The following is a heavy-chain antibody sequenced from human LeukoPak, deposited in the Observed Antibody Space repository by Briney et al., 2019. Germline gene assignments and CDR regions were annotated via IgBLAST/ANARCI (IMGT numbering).Heavy chain of an antibody. CDR2: IKSKTDGGTT. V-gene: IGHV3-15*01. D-gene: IGHD5-18*01. J-gene: IGHJ4*02. Sequence: PGGSLRLSCAASGFTFSNAWMSWVRQAPGKGLEWVGRIKSKTDGGTTDYAAPVKGRFTISRDDSKNTLYVQMNSLKTEDTAVYYCTTDIWTALAIDFWGQGTLVTVSS. CDR1: GFTFSNAW. CDR3: TTDIWTALAIDF.